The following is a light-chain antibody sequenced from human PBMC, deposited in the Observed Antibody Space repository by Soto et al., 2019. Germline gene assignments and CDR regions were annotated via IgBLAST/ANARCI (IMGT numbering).Light chain of an antibody. CDR3: QQRNSYPFT. J-gene: IGKJ5*01. CDR1: QSVSSD. V-gene: IGKV1-9*01. CDR2: AAS. Sequence: EIQLTQSPSFLSPSVGDRATISCRASQSVSSDLAWYQQKPGKAPKLLIYAASTLHSGVPSRFSGSGSGTEFTLTISSLQSEDFALYFCQQRNSYPFTFGHGTRLEIK.